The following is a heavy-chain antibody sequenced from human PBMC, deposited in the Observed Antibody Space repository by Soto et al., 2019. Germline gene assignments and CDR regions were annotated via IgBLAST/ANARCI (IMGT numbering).Heavy chain of an antibody. CDR2: IYYSGIT. V-gene: IGHV4-31*03. D-gene: IGHD1-1*01. CDR3: VRWPQLEPRFDY. J-gene: IGHJ4*02. CDR1: SGSISSGGYY. Sequence: QVQLQESGPGLVKPSQTLSLTCTASSGSISSGGYYWSWIRQHPGKGLEWIGYIYYSGITYYNPSLKSRVTISVDTSKNQFSLKLSSVTAADTAVYYCVRWPQLEPRFDYWGQGTLVTVSS.